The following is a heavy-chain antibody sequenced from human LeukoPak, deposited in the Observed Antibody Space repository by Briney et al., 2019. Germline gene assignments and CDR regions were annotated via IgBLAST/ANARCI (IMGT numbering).Heavy chain of an antibody. Sequence: PGGSLRLSCAASGCTFSSYSMSGVRQAPGKGLEGVSASSRGGGRTYYADSVRGRFTISSDNSKNTLYLQMNSLRAEHTAVCYCAKGELVPAAIGFYYYGMDVWGQGTTVTVSS. J-gene: IGHJ6*02. CDR2: SSRGGGRT. D-gene: IGHD2-2*01. CDR3: AKGELVPAAIGFYYYGMDV. V-gene: IGHV3-23*01. CDR1: GCTFSSYS.